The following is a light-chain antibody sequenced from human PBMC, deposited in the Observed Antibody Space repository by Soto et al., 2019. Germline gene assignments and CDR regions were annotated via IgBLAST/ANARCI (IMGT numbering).Light chain of an antibody. V-gene: IGKV1-5*03. Sequence: DIQMTQSPSILSASVGDRVTITCRASQSIGSWLAWYQHKPGKAPKLLIYKASSLESGVPVRFSGSGSGTEFTLTISSLQRDDFATYYCQQYSTYSRTFGQGTKVDI. CDR3: QQYSTYSRT. CDR1: QSIGSW. J-gene: IGKJ1*01. CDR2: KAS.